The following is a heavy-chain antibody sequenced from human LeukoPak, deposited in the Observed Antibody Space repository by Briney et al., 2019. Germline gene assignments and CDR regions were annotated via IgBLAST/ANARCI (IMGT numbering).Heavy chain of an antibody. D-gene: IGHD2-2*02. J-gene: IGHJ6*02. CDR1: GYTFTSYA. CDR3: ARLGVYCSSTSCYTAYYGMDV. V-gene: IGHV7-4-1*02. Sequence: ASVKVSCKASGYTFTSYAMNWVRQAPGQGLEWMGWINTNTGNPTYAQGFRGRFVFSLDTSVSTAYLQISSLKAEDTAVYYCARLGVYCSSTSCYTAYYGMDVWGQGTTVTVSS. CDR2: INTNTGNP.